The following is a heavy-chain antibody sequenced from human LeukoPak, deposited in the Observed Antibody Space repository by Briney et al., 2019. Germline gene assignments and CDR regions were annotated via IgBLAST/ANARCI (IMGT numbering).Heavy chain of an antibody. CDR1: GGSISSGGYY. J-gene: IGHJ3*02. Sequence: SETLSLTCTVSGGSISSGGYYWSWIRQPPGKGLEWIGYIYHSGSTYYNPSLKSRVTISVDRSKNQFSLKLSSVTAADTAVYYCARRSNTMIVAGAFDIWGQGTMVTVSS. CDR3: ARRSNTMIVAGAFDI. D-gene: IGHD3-22*01. V-gene: IGHV4-30-2*01. CDR2: IYHSGST.